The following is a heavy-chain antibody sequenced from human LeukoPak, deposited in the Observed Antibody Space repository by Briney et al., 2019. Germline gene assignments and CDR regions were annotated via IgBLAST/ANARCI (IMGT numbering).Heavy chain of an antibody. V-gene: IGHV3-33*08. CDR1: GFTFSSYG. Sequence: GSLRLSCAASGFTFSSYGMHWVRQAPGKGLEWVAVVWYDGSKTLYADSVKGRFTISRDDSKNTLYLQMNSLRAEDTAVYYCAREASGYYRDFWGQGTLVTVSS. CDR3: AREASGYYRDF. J-gene: IGHJ4*02. D-gene: IGHD3-3*01. CDR2: VWYDGSKT.